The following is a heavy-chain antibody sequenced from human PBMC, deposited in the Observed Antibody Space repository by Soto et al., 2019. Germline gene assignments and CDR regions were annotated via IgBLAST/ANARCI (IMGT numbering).Heavy chain of an antibody. Sequence: QVQLQESGPGLVKPSETLSLTCTVSGGSVSSGSYYWSWIRQPPGKGLEWIGYINYSGSTNYNPSLKSRVTISVDTSKNQCSLKLSSVTAADTAVYYCARDRGYSYGLDYWGQGTLVTVPS. V-gene: IGHV4-61*01. J-gene: IGHJ4*02. D-gene: IGHD5-18*01. CDR1: GGSVSSGSYY. CDR2: INYSGST. CDR3: ARDRGYSYGLDY.